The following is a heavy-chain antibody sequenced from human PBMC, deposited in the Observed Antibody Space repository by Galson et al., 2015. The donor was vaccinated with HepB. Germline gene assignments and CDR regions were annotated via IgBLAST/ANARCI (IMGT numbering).Heavy chain of an antibody. D-gene: IGHD1-26*01. V-gene: IGHV5-51*03. CDR3: ARNGGSYYYYYYMDV. CDR2: IYPGDSDT. Sequence: QSGAEVTKPGESLKISCTGSGYSFTSYWIGWVRQMPGKGLEWMGIIYPGDSDTRYSPSFQGQVTISADKSISTAYLQWSSLKASDTAMYYCARNGGSYYYYYYMDVWGKGTTVTVSS. CDR1: GYSFTSYW. J-gene: IGHJ6*03.